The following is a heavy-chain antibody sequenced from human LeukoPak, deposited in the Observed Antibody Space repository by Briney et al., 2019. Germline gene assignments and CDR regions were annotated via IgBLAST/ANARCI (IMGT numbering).Heavy chain of an antibody. CDR3: AKALRFLEWLSPFDY. V-gene: IGHV3-30*18. CDR2: ISYDGGNK. D-gene: IGHD3-3*01. Sequence: GGSLRLSCAASGFTFSSYGMHWVRQAPGKGLERVAVISYDGGNKYYAGSVKSRFTISRDNSKNTLYLQMNSLRAEDTAVYYCAKALRFLEWLSPFDYWGQGTLVTVSS. CDR1: GFTFSSYG. J-gene: IGHJ4*02.